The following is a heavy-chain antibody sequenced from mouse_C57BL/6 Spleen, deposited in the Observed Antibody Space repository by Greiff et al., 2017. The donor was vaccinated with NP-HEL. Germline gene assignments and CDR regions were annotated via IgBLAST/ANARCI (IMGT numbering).Heavy chain of an antibody. CDR1: GYTFTDYN. CDR3: AKPYYYGSSGYFDV. Sequence: EVKLQESGPELVKPGASVKIPCKASGYTFTDYNMDWVKQSHGKSLEWIGDINPNNGGTIYNQKFKGKATLTVDKSSSTAYMELRSLTSEDTAVYYCAKPYYYGSSGYFDVWGTGTTVTVSS. V-gene: IGHV1-18*01. CDR2: INPNNGGT. D-gene: IGHD1-1*01. J-gene: IGHJ1*03.